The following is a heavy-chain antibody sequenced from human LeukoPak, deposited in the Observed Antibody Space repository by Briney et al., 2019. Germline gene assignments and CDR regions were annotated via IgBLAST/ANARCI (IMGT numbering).Heavy chain of an antibody. CDR3: ARPAYCGGNCYYFPDY. V-gene: IGHV1-46*01. Sequence: ASVKVSCKTSGYTFTNYAMNWVRQAPGQGLEWMGIINPSGGSTSYAQKFQGRVTMTRDMSTSTVYMELSSLRSEDTAVYYCARPAYCGGNCYYFPDYWGQGTLVTVSS. CDR2: INPSGGST. D-gene: IGHD2-21*02. CDR1: GYTFTNYA. J-gene: IGHJ4*02.